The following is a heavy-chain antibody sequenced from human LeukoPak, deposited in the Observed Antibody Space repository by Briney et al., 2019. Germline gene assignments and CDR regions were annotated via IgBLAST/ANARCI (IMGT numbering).Heavy chain of an antibody. CDR1: GYTFTSLD. V-gene: IGHV1-2*02. Sequence: ASVKVSCKASGYTFTSLDISWVRQANGQGLEWMGWINPNSGGTNYAQKFQGRVTMTRDTSISTAYMELSRLRSDDTAVYYCARGGRYYYDSSGSFDYWGQGTLATVSS. D-gene: IGHD3-22*01. CDR3: ARGGRYYYDSSGSFDY. J-gene: IGHJ4*02. CDR2: INPNSGGT.